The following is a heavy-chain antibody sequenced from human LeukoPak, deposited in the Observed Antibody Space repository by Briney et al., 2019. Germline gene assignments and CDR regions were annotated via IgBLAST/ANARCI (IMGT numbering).Heavy chain of an antibody. D-gene: IGHD3-10*01. CDR2: ISGSGGST. CDR3: AGMVRGVTFDY. CDR1: GYTFSSYA. J-gene: IGHJ4*02. Sequence: GGSLRLSCAASGYTFSSYAMSWVRQAPGKGLEWVSAISGSGGSTYYADSVKGRFTISRDNSKNTLYLQMNSLRAEDTAVYYCAGMVRGVTFDYWGQGTLVTVSS. V-gene: IGHV3-23*01.